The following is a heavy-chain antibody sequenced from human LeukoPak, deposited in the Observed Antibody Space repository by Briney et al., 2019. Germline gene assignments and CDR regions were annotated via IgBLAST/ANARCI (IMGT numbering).Heavy chain of an antibody. CDR3: ARRAPRYFDWLSHFDY. D-gene: IGHD3-9*01. J-gene: IGHJ4*02. CDR1: GGSFSGYY. CDR2: INHSGST. V-gene: IGHV4-34*01. Sequence: PSETLSLTCAVYGGSFSGYYWSWIRQPPGKGLEWIGEINHSGSTNYNPSLKSRVTISVDTSKNQFSLKLSSVTAADTAVYYCARRAPRYFDWLSHFDYWGQGTLVTVSS.